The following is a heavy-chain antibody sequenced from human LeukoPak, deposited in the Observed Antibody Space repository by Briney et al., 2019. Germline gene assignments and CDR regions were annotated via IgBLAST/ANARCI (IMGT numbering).Heavy chain of an antibody. CDR3: AKEFLVGATTSFDY. CDR2: ISYDGSNK. V-gene: IGHV3-30*18. D-gene: IGHD1-26*01. CDR1: GFTFSSYG. J-gene: IGHJ4*02. Sequence: GGSLRPSCAASGFTFSSYGMHWVRQAPGKGLEWVAVISYDGSNKYYADSVKGRFTISRDNSKNTLYLQMNSLRAEDTAVYYCAKEFLVGATTSFDYWGQGTLVTVSS.